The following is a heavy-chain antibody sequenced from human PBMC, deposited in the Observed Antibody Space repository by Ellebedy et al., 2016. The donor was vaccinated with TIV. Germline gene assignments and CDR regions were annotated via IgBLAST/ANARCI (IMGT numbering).Heavy chain of an antibody. Sequence: AASAKVSCKTSSYTFTDYHIHWLRQDPGQGLEWMRWNYPNSGDTKYAQKFQGRVTITRDKSITTAYMELKRLTSDDTATYYCARVRFSSLSPFDYWGQGTLVTVSS. CDR3: ARVRFSSLSPFDY. V-gene: IGHV1-2*02. CDR1: SYTFTDYH. J-gene: IGHJ4*02. D-gene: IGHD2-2*01. CDR2: NYPNSGDT.